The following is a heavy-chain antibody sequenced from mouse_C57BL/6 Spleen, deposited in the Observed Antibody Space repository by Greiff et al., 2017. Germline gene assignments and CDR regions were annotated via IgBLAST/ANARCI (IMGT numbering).Heavy chain of an antibody. V-gene: IGHV1-54*01. CDR3: AREDSNDYGSKDY. CDR2: INPGSGGT. Sequence: VQLQQSGAELVRPGTSVKVSCKASGYAFTNYLIEWVKQRPGQGLEWIGVINPGSGGTNYNEKFKGKATLTADKSSSTAYMQLSSLTAEDAAVYFCAREDSNDYGSKDYWGQGTTLTVSS. D-gene: IGHD1-1*01. J-gene: IGHJ2*01. CDR1: GYAFTNYL.